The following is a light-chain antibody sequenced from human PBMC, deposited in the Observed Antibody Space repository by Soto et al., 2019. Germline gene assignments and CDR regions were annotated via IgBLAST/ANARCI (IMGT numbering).Light chain of an antibody. Sequence: QSVLTQPASVSGSPGQSITISCTGTSSDVGGNDYVSWYQKLPGKAPTLLIYDVNNRPSGVSHRFSGSKSGNTAALTISGRQAEYEADDYCSSYKGSSTFGFGTGTKLTGL. CDR2: DVN. CDR1: SSDVGGNDY. CDR3: SSYKGSSTFG. V-gene: IGLV2-14*01. J-gene: IGLJ1*01.